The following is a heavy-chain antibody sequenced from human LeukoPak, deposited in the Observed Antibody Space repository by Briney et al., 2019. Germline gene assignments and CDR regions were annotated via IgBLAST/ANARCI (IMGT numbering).Heavy chain of an antibody. V-gene: IGHV3-7*01. CDR1: GFTFSSYW. J-gene: IGHJ6*03. D-gene: IGHD2-2*01. CDR3: ARGRCSSTSCQIPTPYYYYYMDV. Sequence: GGSLRLSCAASGFTFSSYWMSWVRQAPGKGLEWVAHIKQDGSEKYYVDSVKGRFTISRDNAKNSLYLQMNSLRAEDAAVYYCARGRCSSTSCQIPTPYYYYYMDVWGKGTTVTVSS. CDR2: IKQDGSEK.